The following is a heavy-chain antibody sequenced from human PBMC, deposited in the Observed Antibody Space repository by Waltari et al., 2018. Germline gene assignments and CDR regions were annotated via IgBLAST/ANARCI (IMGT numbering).Heavy chain of an antibody. D-gene: IGHD3-3*01. Sequence: EVQLVESGGGLVKPGGSLRLSCAASGFTFSSYSMNWVRQAPGKGLGGVSAISSSRNYICYADSVKGRFTSSRGNAKNSLYLQMNSLGAEDTAVYYCASSWRGYLGYWGQGTLVTVSS. J-gene: IGHJ4*02. CDR1: GFTFSSYS. CDR2: ISSSRNYI. CDR3: ASSWRGYLGY. V-gene: IGHV3-21*01.